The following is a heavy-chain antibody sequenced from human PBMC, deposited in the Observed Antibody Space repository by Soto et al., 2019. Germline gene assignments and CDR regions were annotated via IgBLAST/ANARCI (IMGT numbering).Heavy chain of an antibody. CDR1: GYSFTSYW. V-gene: IGHV5-51*01. Sequence: PRESLKISCKGSGYSFTSYWIGWVRQMPGKGLEWMGIIYPGDSDTRYSPSFQGQVTISADKSISTAYLQWSSLKASDTAMYYCARHRKPGIAAAGWVLWGQGTLVTVSS. D-gene: IGHD6-13*01. J-gene: IGHJ4*02. CDR3: ARHRKPGIAAAGWVL. CDR2: IYPGDSDT.